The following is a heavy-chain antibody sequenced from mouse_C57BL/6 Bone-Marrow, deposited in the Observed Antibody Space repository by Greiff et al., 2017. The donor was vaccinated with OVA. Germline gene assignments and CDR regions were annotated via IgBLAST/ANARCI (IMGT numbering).Heavy chain of an antibody. Sequence: ESGPGLVKPSQSLSLTCSVTGYSITSGYYWNGIRRFPGNKLEWMGNISNDGGNNYNPSLKNRISISRDTSKNQFILKLNSVTTEDTATYYCARGGTWFAYWGQGTLVTVSA. J-gene: IGHJ3*01. CDR3: ARGGTWFAY. D-gene: IGHD1-1*02. V-gene: IGHV3-6*01. CDR1: GYSITSGYY. CDR2: ISNDGGN.